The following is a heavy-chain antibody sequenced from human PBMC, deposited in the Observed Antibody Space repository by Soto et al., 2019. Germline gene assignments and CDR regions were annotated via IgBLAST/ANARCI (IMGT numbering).Heavy chain of an antibody. CDR2: IYPGDSDT. CDR3: AASIFYYGMDV. Sequence: GESLKISCNGSGYTFTNYWIGWVRQMPGKGLEWMGIIYPGDSDTKYNPSFQGQVTISADKSITTTYLRWTSLKASDTAIYYCAASIFYYGMDVWGQGPTVTVS. J-gene: IGHJ6*02. V-gene: IGHV5-51*01. CDR1: GYTFTNYW.